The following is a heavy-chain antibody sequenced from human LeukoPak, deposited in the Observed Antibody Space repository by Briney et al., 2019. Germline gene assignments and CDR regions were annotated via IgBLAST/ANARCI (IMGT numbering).Heavy chain of an antibody. CDR3: ARVSPLNYFDY. J-gene: IGHJ4*02. CDR1: GFTLSDYY. CDR2: ISSSGSTI. V-gene: IGHV3-11*01. Sequence: GGSLRLSCAASGFTLSDYYMSWIRQAPGKGLEWVSYISSSGSTIYYADSVKGRFTISGDNAKNSLYLQMNSLRAEDTAVYYCARVSPLNYFDYWGQGTLVTVSS.